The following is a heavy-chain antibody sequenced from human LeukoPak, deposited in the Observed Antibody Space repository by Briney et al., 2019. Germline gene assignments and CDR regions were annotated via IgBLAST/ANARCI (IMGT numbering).Heavy chain of an antibody. J-gene: IGHJ6*04. V-gene: IGHV3-30*03. CDR1: GFTFSNYD. D-gene: IGHD3-10*01. CDR3: ETDIISWFGEFDYGLDV. CDR2: ISYDESNK. Sequence: GVSLTLSCAASGFTFSNYDMHWIRQAPGKGLEGVALISYDESNKYYADSVSGKFTISRDNSKNKFYLQMNSMRAEDTAVYSCETDIISWFGEFDYGLDVWGKGTTVTVSP.